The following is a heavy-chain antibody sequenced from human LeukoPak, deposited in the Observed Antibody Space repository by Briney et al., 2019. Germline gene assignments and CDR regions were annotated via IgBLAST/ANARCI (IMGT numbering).Heavy chain of an antibody. V-gene: IGHV1-69*05. CDR3: ASEGGYGGNPFDY. J-gene: IGHJ4*02. Sequence: ASVNVSCKASVCTFSSYAINWVRQPPGQELEWMGGIIPIFGTANYAQKFEGRVKITTDESTSTAYMELSSVRSEDTAVYYCASEGGYGGNPFDYWGQGTVVTVS. CDR1: VCTFSSYA. CDR2: IIPIFGTA. D-gene: IGHD4-23*01.